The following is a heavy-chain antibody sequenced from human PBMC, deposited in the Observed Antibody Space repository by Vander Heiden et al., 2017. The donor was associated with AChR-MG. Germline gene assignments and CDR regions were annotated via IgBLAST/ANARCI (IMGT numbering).Heavy chain of an antibody. V-gene: IGHV4-31*03. CDR1: GGSISSGGYD. J-gene: IGHJ4*02. CDR2: IYYSGST. CDR3: ARGRDIVVVPAAPYYFDY. Sequence: QVQLQESGPGLVKPSQTLSLTCTVSGGSISSGGYDWSWIRQHPGKGLEWIGYIYYSGSTYYNPSLKSRVTISVDTSKNQFSLKLSSVTAADTAVYYCARGRDIVVVPAAPYYFDYWGQGTLGTVAS. D-gene: IGHD2-2*01.